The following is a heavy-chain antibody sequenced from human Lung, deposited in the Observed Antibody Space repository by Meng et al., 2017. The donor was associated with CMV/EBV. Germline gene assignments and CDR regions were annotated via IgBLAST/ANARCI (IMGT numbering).Heavy chain of an antibody. D-gene: IGHD2-15*01. J-gene: IGHJ3*02. CDR1: GYTFSLYY. CDR3: ARETGLGFRVANDAFDI. V-gene: IGHV1-2*02. Sequence: ASVKVSXKASGYTFSLYYIHWVRQAPGQGLEWMGWINPNTGGTNPAQKFQGRVTITGDTSLSTVYMELSRLNSDDTALYYCARETGLGFRVANDAFDIWGQGTMVTVSS. CDR2: INPNTGGT.